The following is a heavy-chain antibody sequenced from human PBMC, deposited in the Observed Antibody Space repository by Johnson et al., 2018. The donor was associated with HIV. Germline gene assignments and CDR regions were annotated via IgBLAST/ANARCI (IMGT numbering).Heavy chain of an antibody. J-gene: IGHJ3*02. Sequence: VQLVESGGGVVQPGRSLRLSCAASGFTFSSYGMHWVRQAPGKGLEWVAVISYDGSNKYYTDSVKGRFTISRDNSKNTLYLQMNSLRAEDTAVYYCARDWEWLNGFDIWGQGTMVTVSS. D-gene: IGHD3-3*01. V-gene: IGHV3-30*19. CDR3: ARDWEWLNGFDI. CDR2: ISYDGSNK. CDR1: GFTFSSYG.